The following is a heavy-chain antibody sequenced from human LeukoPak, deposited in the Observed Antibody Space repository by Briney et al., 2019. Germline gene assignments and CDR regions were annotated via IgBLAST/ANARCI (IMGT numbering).Heavy chain of an antibody. J-gene: IGHJ4*02. CDR2: ISGSGDGT. CDR1: GLTVANNY. Sequence: PGGSLRLSCAASGLTVANNYMSWVRQAPGKGLEWVSAISGSGDGTFYADFVKGRFTISRDNANSTLYLQMDSLTAEDTAVYYCAKVTWGSGLNDYWGQGTLVTVPS. V-gene: IGHV3-23*01. D-gene: IGHD3-16*01. CDR3: AKVTWGSGLNDY.